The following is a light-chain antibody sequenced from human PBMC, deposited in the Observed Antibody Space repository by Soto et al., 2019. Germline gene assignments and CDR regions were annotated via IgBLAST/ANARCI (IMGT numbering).Light chain of an antibody. J-gene: IGKJ1*01. CDR2: EAS. V-gene: IGKV3-11*01. CDR1: QGISDY. CDR3: QQYNNWPQT. Sequence: EIVLTQSPATLSLSPGERATLSCRASQGISDYLAWYQQKPGQAPRLLIYEASKRATGIPARFSGSGSGTDFTLTISGLQSEDFAVYYCQQYNNWPQTFGQGTKVDIK.